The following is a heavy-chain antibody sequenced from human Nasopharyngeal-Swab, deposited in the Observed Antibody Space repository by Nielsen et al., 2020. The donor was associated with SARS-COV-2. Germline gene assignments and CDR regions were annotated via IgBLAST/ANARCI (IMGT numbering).Heavy chain of an antibody. V-gene: IGHV3-21*01. CDR2: ISSSSSYI. Sequence: VRQAPGKGLEWVSSISSSSSYIYYADSVKGRFTISRDNAKNSLYLQMNSLRAEDTAVYYCARDSNGKDVWGQGTTVTVSS. CDR3: ARDSNGKDV. D-gene: IGHD2/OR15-2a*01. J-gene: IGHJ6*02.